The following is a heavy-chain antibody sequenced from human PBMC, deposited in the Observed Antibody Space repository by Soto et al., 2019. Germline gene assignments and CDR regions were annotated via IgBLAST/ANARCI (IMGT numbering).Heavy chain of an antibody. CDR1: GGSFSGYY. V-gene: IGHV4-34*01. J-gene: IGHJ6*02. CDR3: ARGGFLQMYGSGSYYCYNYGMDV. Sequence: QVQLRQWGAGLLKPSETLSLTCAVYGGSFSGYYWSWIRQPPGKGLEWIGEINHSGSTNYNPSLESRVTTLVDASKNQFSLELSSVTAADPAVYYCARGGFLQMYGSGSYYCYNYGMDVWGQGTTVSV. D-gene: IGHD3-10*01. CDR2: INHSGST.